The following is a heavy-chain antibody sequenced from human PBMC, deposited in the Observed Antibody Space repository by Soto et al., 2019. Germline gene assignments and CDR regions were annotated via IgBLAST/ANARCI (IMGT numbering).Heavy chain of an antibody. CDR2: ISYDGSNK. J-gene: IGHJ4*02. V-gene: IGHV3-30*18. CDR3: AKDGLAALDY. D-gene: IGHD6-6*01. Sequence: QVQLVESGGGVVQPGRSPRLSCAASGFTFSSYGMHWVRQAPGKGLEWVAVISYDGSNKYYADSVKGRFTISRDNSKNTLYLQMNSLRAEDTAVYYCAKDGLAALDYWGQGTLVTVSS. CDR1: GFTFSSYG.